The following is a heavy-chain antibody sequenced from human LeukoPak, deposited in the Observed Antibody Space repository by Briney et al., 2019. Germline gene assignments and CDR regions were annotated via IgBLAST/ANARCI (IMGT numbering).Heavy chain of an antibody. D-gene: IGHD5-12*01. J-gene: IGHJ6*03. V-gene: IGHV3-21*01. CDR2: ISSSSSYI. CDR3: ARETSGPGAMDV. CDR1: GFTFSSYS. Sequence: PGGSLRLSCAASGFTFSSYSMNWVRQAPGKGLEWVSSISSSSSYIYYADSVKGRFTISRDNAKNSLYLQMNSLRAEDTAVYYCARETSGPGAMDVWGKGTTVTVSS.